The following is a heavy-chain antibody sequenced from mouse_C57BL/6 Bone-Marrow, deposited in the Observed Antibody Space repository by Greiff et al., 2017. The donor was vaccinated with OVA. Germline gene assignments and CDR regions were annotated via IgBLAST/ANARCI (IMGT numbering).Heavy chain of an antibody. J-gene: IGHJ1*03. CDR1: GYTFTSYW. CDR2: IDPSDSYT. D-gene: IGHD2-1*01. Sequence: VQLQESGAELVMPGASVKLSCKASGYTFTSYWMHWVKQRPGQGLEWIGEIDPSDSYTNYNQKFKGKSTLTVDKSSSTAYMQLSSLTSEDSAVYYCARNYYGNLDWYFDVWGTGTTVTVSS. CDR3: ARNYYGNLDWYFDV. V-gene: IGHV1-69*01.